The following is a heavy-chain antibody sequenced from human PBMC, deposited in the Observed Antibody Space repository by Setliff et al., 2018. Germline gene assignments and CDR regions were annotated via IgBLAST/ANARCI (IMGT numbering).Heavy chain of an antibody. CDR2: INHSGSG. Sequence: SETLSLTCNVYGGSFDTYYWSWIRQPPGKGLEWFGEINHSGSGDYNPSFKGRVTISVDTSKKQFSLTLTSVTAADTALYYCARGSRIAGRAIDFWGQGTLVTVSS. D-gene: IGHD6-6*01. V-gene: IGHV4-34*01. J-gene: IGHJ4*02. CDR3: ARGSRIAGRAIDF. CDR1: GGSFDTYY.